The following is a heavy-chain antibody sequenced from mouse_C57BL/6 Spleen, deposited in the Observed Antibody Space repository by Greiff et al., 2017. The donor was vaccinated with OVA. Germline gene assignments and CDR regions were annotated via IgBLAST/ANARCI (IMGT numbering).Heavy chain of an antibody. V-gene: IGHV1-54*01. D-gene: IGHD2-5*01. CDR1: GYTFTSYW. J-gene: IGHJ2*01. CDR3: ARGYSNYFDY. CDR2: INPGSGGT. Sequence: QVQLQQPGAELVKPGASVKLSCKASGYTFTSYWMQWVKQRPGQGLEWIGVINPGSGGTNYNEKFKGKATLTADKSSSTAYMQLSSLTSEDSAVYFCARGYSNYFDYWGQGTTLTVSS.